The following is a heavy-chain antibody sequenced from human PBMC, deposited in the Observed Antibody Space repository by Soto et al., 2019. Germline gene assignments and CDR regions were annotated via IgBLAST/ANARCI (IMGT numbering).Heavy chain of an antibody. V-gene: IGHV3-23*01. J-gene: IGHJ4*02. CDR1: GFTFSSYA. D-gene: IGHD3-22*01. CDR3: AKYPSEYYSSGRAGY. CDR2: ISGSGGST. Sequence: EVQLLESGGGLVQPGGSLRLSCAASGFTFSSYAMSWVRQAPGKGLEWVSAISGSGGSTYYADSVKGRFTISRDNSKNTLYRQMNSLRAEDTAVYYCAKYPSEYYSSGRAGYWGQGTLVTVSS.